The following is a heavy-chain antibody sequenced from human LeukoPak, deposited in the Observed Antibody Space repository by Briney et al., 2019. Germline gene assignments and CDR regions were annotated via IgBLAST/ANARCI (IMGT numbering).Heavy chain of an antibody. V-gene: IGHV4-39*01. CDR2: IYYSGST. CDR1: GGSISSSSYY. Sequence: PSETLSLTCTVSGGSISSSSYYWGWIRQPPGKGLEWIGSIYYSGSTYYNPSLKIRVTISVDTSKNQSSLKLSSVTAADTAVYYCARSLSDYYDSSGYYVDYWGQGTLVTVSS. CDR3: ARSLSDYYDSSGYYVDY. D-gene: IGHD3-22*01. J-gene: IGHJ4*02.